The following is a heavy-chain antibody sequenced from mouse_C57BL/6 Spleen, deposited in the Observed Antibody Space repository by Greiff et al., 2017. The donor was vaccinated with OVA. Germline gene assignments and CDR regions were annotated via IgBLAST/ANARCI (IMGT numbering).Heavy chain of an antibody. CDR2: IHPNSGST. V-gene: IGHV1-64*01. Sequence: VQLQQPGAELVKPGASVKLSCKASGYTFTSYWMHWVKQSPGQGLEWIGMIHPNSGSTNYNEKFKSKATLTVDKSSSTAYMQLSSLTSEDSAVYYCARADGYYGAMDYWGQGTSVTVSS. CDR1: GYTFTSYW. J-gene: IGHJ4*01. CDR3: ARADGYYGAMDY. D-gene: IGHD2-3*01.